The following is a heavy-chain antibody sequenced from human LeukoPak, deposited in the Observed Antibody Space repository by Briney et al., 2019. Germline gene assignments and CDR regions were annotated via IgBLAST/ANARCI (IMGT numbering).Heavy chain of an antibody. V-gene: IGHV1-18*04. CDR3: ARVIGQKKADAFDI. CDR2: ISAYNGNT. Sequence: ASVKVSCKASGYTFTSYYMHWVRQAPGQGLEWMGWISAYNGNTNYAQKLQGRVTMTTDTSTSTAYMELSRLRSDDTAVYYCARVIGQKKADAFDIWGQGTMVTVSS. D-gene: IGHD1-26*01. J-gene: IGHJ3*02. CDR1: GYTFTSYY.